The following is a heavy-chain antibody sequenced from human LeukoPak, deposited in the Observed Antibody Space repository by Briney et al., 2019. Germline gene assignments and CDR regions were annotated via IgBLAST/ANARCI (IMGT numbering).Heavy chain of an antibody. J-gene: IGHJ4*02. CDR1: GGSISSGGYS. Sequence: SETLSLTCAVSGGSISSGGYSWSWVRQPPGKGLEWIGYIYHSGSTYYNPSLKSRVTISVDRSKNQFSLKLSSVTAADTAVYYCAREDDYFDYWGQGTLVTVSS. CDR3: AREDDYFDY. V-gene: IGHV4-30-2*01. CDR2: IYHSGST.